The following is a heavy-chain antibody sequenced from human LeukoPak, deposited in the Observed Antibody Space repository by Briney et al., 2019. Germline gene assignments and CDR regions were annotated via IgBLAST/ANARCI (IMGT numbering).Heavy chain of an antibody. CDR2: INPNSGGT. D-gene: IGHD1-26*01. J-gene: IGHJ4*02. V-gene: IGHV1-2*02. CDR3: ARDRIRIVGATPGDY. Sequence: GASVKVSCKASGYTFTSYDINWVRQATGQGLEWMGWINPNSGGTNYAQKFQGRVTMTRDTSISTAYMELSRLRSDDTAVYYCARDRIRIVGATPGDYWGQGTLVTVSS. CDR1: GYTFTSYD.